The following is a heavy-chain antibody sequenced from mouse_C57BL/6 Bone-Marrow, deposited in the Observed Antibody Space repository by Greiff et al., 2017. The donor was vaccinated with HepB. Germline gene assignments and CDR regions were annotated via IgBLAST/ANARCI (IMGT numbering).Heavy chain of an antibody. V-gene: IGHV1-63*01. J-gene: IGHJ4*01. CDR3: ARSGGLRGAMDY. CDR1: GYTFTNYW. CDR2: IYPGGGYT. D-gene: IGHD2-4*01. Sequence: VQLQESGAELVRPGTSVKMSCKASGYTFTNYWIGWAKQRPGHGLEWIGDIYPGGGYTNYNEKFKGKATLTADKSSSTAYMQFSSLTSEDSAIYYCARSGGLRGAMDYWGQGTSVTVSS.